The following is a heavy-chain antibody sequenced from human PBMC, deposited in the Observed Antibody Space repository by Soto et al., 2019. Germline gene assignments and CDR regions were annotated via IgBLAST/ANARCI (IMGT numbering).Heavy chain of an antibody. Sequence: ASVKVSCKASGYTFTDYFIHWVRQAPGQGFEWMGWINPNSRGTNYAQKFQGRVTMTRDTSNNTAYMELRGLRSDDTAVYYCARMTLKAGNWFDPWGQGTLVTVYS. V-gene: IGHV1-2*02. CDR3: ARMTLKAGNWFDP. CDR1: GYTFTDYF. CDR2: INPNSRGT. J-gene: IGHJ5*02.